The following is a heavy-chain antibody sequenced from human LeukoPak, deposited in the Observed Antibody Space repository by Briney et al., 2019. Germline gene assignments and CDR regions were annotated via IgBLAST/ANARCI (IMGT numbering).Heavy chain of an antibody. D-gene: IGHD1-1*01. V-gene: IGHV4-34*01. CDR3: ARGREYKRMFDY. CDR1: GECLSGYY. Sequence: SETLSLTCAVYGECLSGYYWSWIRQPPGKGLEWIGEINHSGSTNYNPPPKRGVTISVDTSKIQFSLKLSSVTAADAAVYYCARGREYKRMFDYWGQGTLVTVSS. J-gene: IGHJ4*02. CDR2: INHSGST.